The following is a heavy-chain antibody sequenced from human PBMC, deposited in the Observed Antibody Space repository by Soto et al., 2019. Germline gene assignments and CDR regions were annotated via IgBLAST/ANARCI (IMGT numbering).Heavy chain of an antibody. J-gene: IGHJ5*02. D-gene: IGHD3-3*01. V-gene: IGHV4-38-2*02. CDR2: IYHSGST. Sequence: SETLSLTCAVSGYSISSGYYWGWIRQPPGKGLEWIGSIYHSGSTYYNPSLKSRVTISVDTSKNQFSLKLSSVTAADTAVYYCARERVDYYDFWSGYYPPGNNWFDPWGQGTLVTVSS. CDR1: GYSISSGYY. CDR3: ARERVDYYDFWSGYYPPGNNWFDP.